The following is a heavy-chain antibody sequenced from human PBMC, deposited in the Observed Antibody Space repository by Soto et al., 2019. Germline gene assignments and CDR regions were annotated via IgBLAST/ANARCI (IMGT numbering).Heavy chain of an antibody. CDR2: IIPIFGTA. D-gene: IGHD6-6*01. CDR3: ARDREYSSSNWFDP. J-gene: IGHJ5*02. CDR1: VGTFSSYA. Sequence: QVQLVQSGAEVKKPGSSVKVSCKASVGTFSSYAISWVRQAPGQGLESMGGIIPIFGTANYAQKFQGRVTITADKSTRTAYMELSSLRSEDTAVYYCARDREYSSSNWFDPWGQGTLVTVSS. V-gene: IGHV1-69*06.